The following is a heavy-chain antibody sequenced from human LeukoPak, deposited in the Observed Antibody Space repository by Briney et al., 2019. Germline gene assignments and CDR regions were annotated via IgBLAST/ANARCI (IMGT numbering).Heavy chain of an antibody. CDR3: AKWFNYYDSSGYRLEYYFDY. Sequence: PGGSLRLTCAASGFTFSSYAMSWVRQAPGKGLEWVSAISGSGGSTYYADSVKGRFTISRDNSKNTLYLQMNSLRAEDTAVYYCAKWFNYYDSSGYRLEYYFDYWGQGTLVTVSS. V-gene: IGHV3-23*01. CDR1: GFTFSSYA. CDR2: ISGSGGST. J-gene: IGHJ4*02. D-gene: IGHD3-22*01.